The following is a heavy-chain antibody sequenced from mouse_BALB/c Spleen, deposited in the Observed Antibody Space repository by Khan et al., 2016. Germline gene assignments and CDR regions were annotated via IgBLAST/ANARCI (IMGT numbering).Heavy chain of an antibody. Sequence: QVTLKESGPGILQPSQTLSLTCSFSGFSLSTSGMGVSWIRQPSGKGLEWLAHIYWDDDKRYNPSLKSRLTISKDPSRNQVFLKITSVDTADTATYYCARRGAQGFAYWGQGTLVTVSA. V-gene: IGHV8-12*01. J-gene: IGHJ3*01. CDR2: IYWDDDK. CDR1: GFSLSTSGMG. CDR3: ARRGAQGFAY.